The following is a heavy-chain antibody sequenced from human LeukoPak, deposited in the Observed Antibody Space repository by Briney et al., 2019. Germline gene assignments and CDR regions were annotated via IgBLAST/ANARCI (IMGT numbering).Heavy chain of an antibody. CDR3: AKGQLLLWFGEDGFDI. J-gene: IGHJ3*02. D-gene: IGHD3-10*01. Sequence: PGGSLRLSCAASGFIFSSYGMHWIRQAPDKGLEWVAFIRYDGSNKYYADSVKGRFTISRDNSKNTLYLQMNSLRAEDTAVYYCAKGQLLLWFGEDGFDIWGQGTMVTVSS. CDR2: IRYDGSNK. V-gene: IGHV3-30*02. CDR1: GFIFSSYG.